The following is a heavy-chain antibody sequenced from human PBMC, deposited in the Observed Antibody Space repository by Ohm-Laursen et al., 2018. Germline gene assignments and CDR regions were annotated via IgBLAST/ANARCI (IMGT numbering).Heavy chain of an antibody. CDR2: ISYDGSNK. D-gene: IGHD3-3*01. V-gene: IGHV3-30*18. J-gene: IGHJ4*02. CDR3: SKELRFLEWLKDFDY. CDR1: GFTFSSYG. Sequence: SLRLSCAASGFTFSSYGMHWVRQAPGKGLGWVAVISYDGSNKYYADSVKGRFTISRDNSKNTLYLQMNSLRAEDTAVYYCSKELRFLEWLKDFDYWGQGTLVTVSS.